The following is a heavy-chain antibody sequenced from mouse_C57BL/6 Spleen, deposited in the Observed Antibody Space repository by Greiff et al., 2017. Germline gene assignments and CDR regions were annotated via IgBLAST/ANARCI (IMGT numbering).Heavy chain of an antibody. CDR1: GYTFTSYW. D-gene: IGHD1-1*01. CDR3: ADYYGSTSGGY. Sequence: VQLQQPGAELVRPGTSVKLSCKASGYTFTSYWMHWVKQRPGQGLEWIGVIDPSDSYTNYNQKFKGKATLTVDTSSSTAYMQLSSLTSEDSAVXYCADYYGSTSGGYWGQGTTLTVSS. V-gene: IGHV1-59*01. CDR2: IDPSDSYT. J-gene: IGHJ2*01.